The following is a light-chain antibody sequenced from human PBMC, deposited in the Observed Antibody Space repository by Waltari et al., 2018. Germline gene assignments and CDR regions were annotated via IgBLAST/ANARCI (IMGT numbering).Light chain of an antibody. CDR2: AAS. CDR3: QQSYSTPVT. Sequence: DIQMTQSPSSLSESVGDRVTITCRASQSIDSNLNWYQQEPGKAPKLLIYAASTLQSGVPSRFSGSGSGTDFTLTISSLHPEDFATYYCQQSYSTPVTFGPGTKVDI. V-gene: IGKV1-39*01. J-gene: IGKJ3*01. CDR1: QSIDSN.